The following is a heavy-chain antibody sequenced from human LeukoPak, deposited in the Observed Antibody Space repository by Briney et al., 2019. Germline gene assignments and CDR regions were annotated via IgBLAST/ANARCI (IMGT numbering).Heavy chain of an antibody. D-gene: IGHD2-15*01. CDR2: ISDSGGTT. V-gene: IGHV3-23*01. J-gene: IGHJ4*02. CDR1: GFTFSSNA. Sequence: GGSLRLSCAASGFTFSSNAVSWVRQAPGKGLEWVSTISDSGGTTYYADSVKGRFTISRDNSKNTLYLQMSSLRAEDTAVNYCASDPISGGAWYFDYWGQGTLVTVSS. CDR3: ASDPISGGAWYFDY.